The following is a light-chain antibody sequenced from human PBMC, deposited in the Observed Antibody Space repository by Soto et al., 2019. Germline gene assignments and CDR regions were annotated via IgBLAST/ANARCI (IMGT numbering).Light chain of an antibody. CDR1: QSVSNNY. V-gene: IGKV3-20*01. CDR3: QQYGSSWK. Sequence: EIVLTQSPVTLSLSPGERATLSCRASQSVSNNYLAWYQQKPGQAPRLLIYGASSRATGIPDRFSGSGSGTDFTLTISRLEPEDFAVYYCQQYGSSWKFGQGTKVDIK. CDR2: GAS. J-gene: IGKJ1*01.